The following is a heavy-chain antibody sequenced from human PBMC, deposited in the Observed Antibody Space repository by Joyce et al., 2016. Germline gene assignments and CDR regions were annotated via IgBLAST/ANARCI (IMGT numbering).Heavy chain of an antibody. CDR2: VYLHGIT. CDR1: GLSFDLHSF. Sequence: QVQLQESGPGLVKPSETLSLTCGVSGLSFDLHSFWGWIRQPPGKGLEWIGTVYLHGITHYSPSHKSRVTISMDTSKNQFSLKLNSLTAADTAVYFCARRPYNVHTPLGSDWYFDLWGRGTLVTVSS. V-gene: IGHV4-38-2*01. CDR3: ARRPYNVHTPLGSDWYFDL. J-gene: IGHJ2*01. D-gene: IGHD5-18*01.